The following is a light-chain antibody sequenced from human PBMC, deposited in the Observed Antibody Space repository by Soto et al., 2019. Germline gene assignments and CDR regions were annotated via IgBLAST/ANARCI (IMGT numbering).Light chain of an antibody. V-gene: IGKV3-15*01. J-gene: IGKJ1*01. CDR1: QSVNSA. CDR3: QQYNNWPPT. Sequence: EKVMTQSPATLSVSPGERATLSCRASQSVNSALAWYQQKPGQVPRLLIYGASTRATGIPARFSGSGSGTEFTLTISSLQSEDFAVYYCQQYNNWPPTFGQGTKVDIK. CDR2: GAS.